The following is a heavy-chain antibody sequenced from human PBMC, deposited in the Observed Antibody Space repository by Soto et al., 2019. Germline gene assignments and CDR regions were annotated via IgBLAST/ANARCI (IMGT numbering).Heavy chain of an antibody. Sequence: GGSLRLSCAASGFTFTRYSMNWVRQAPGKGLEWVSSISSTTNYIYYGDSMKGRFTISRDNAKNSLYLEMNSLGAEDTAVYSCARESEDLTSNFGYWGQGTLVTVYS. V-gene: IGHV3-21*06. CDR1: GFTFTRYS. CDR2: ISSTTNYI. D-gene: IGHD7-27*01. J-gene: IGHJ4*02. CDR3: ARESEDLTSNFGY.